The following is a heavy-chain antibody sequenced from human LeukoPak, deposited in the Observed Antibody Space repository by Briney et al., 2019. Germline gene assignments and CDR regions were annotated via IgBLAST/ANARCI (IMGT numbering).Heavy chain of an antibody. CDR2: ISGSGGST. CDR1: GFTFSSYA. D-gene: IGHD3-22*01. CDR3: AKSRGVTMIVVVPFDY. V-gene: IGHV3-23*01. J-gene: IGHJ4*02. Sequence: PGGSLRLSCAASGFTFSSYAVSWVRQAPGKGLEWVSAISGSGGSTYYADSVKGRFTISRDNSENTLYLQMNSLRAEDTAVYYCAKSRGVTMIVVVPFDYWGQGTLVTVSS.